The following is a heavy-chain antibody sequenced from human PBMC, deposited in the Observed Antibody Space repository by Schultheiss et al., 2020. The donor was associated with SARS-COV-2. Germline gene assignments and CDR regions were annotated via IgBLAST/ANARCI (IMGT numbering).Heavy chain of an antibody. CDR3: AKEDEYPGDY. CDR2: ISGSGGST. J-gene: IGHJ4*02. V-gene: IGHV3-23*01. CDR1: GFTFSSYA. D-gene: IGHD2/OR15-2a*01. Sequence: GGSLRLSCAASGFTFSSYAMSWVRQAPGKGLEWVSAISGSGGSTYYADSVKGRFTISRDNAKNSLYLQMNSLRAGDTAVYYCAKEDEYPGDYWGQGTLVTVSS.